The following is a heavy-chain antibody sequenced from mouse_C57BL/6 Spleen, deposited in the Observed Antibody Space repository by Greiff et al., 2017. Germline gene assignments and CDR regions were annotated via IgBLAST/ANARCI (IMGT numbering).Heavy chain of an antibody. V-gene: IGHV5-16*01. J-gene: IGHJ3*01. D-gene: IGHD2-3*01. CDR2: INYDGSST. CDR1: GFTFSDYY. CDR3: AVVYGYYVAY. Sequence: EVQVVESEGGLVQPGSSMKLSCTASGFTFSDYYMAWVRQVPEKGLEWVANINYDGSSTYYLDSLKSRFIISRDNAKNILYLQMSSLKSEDTATYYCAVVYGYYVAYWGQGTLVTVSA.